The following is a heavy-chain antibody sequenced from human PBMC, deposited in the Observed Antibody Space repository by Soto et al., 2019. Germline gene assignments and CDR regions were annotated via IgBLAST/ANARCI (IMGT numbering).Heavy chain of an antibody. D-gene: IGHD2-8*02. Sequence: QVQLVQSGAEVKKPGSSVKVSCKASGGTFSRYTFTWVRQAPGQGLEWMGRIIPILDIPNYAQNFQGRVTITAVKSTSTAYMELGSLRSDDTAVYYCASHFTGVLVLGTSPPGGDNYGWDVWGQGTTVTVSS. J-gene: IGHJ6*02. CDR2: IIPILDIP. CDR3: ASHFTGVLVLGTSPPGGDNYGWDV. CDR1: GGTFSRYT. V-gene: IGHV1-69*02.